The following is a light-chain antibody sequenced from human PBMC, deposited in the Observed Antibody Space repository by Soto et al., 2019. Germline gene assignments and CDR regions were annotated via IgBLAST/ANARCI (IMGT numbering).Light chain of an antibody. J-gene: IGKJ1*01. Sequence: EVVLTQSPATLSLSPGERATLSCRASQSVSYYLAWYQQKPGQAPRLLIYGASTRATDMPGTCSGRGSGTEFTLTITSLRPEDFGVYYCQQHRSCPRTFGQGTKVDIK. CDR3: QQHRSCPRT. CDR1: QSVSYY. V-gene: IGKV3-11*01. CDR2: GAS.